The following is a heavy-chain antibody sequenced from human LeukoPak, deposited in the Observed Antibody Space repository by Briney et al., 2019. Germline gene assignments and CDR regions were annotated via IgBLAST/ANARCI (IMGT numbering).Heavy chain of an antibody. J-gene: IGHJ4*02. D-gene: IGHD5-18*01. V-gene: IGHV1-69*06. CDR2: IIPIFGTA. Sequence: GASVKVSCKATEGTFSSYPISWVRQAPGQGLEWMGGIIPIFGTANYAQKFQGRVTITADKSTSTAYMELSSLRSENTAVYYCARSDKYSYGYWGQGTLVTVSS. CDR1: EGTFSSYP. CDR3: ARSDKYSYGY.